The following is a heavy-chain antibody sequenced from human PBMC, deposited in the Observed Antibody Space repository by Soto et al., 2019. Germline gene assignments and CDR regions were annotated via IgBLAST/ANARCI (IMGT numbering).Heavy chain of an antibody. D-gene: IGHD2-15*01. J-gene: IGHJ4*02. Sequence: SETLSLTSTVSGGSISRYYWSWIRQPPGKGLEWVGYIYYGGSTHYTPSLTSRLTISVDTSKTHFSLKLSSVTAADTSVYYCASRYRGTLDYWGQGTLVTVSS. CDR3: ASRYRGTLDY. CDR2: IYYGGST. V-gene: IGHV4-59*08. CDR1: GGSISRYY.